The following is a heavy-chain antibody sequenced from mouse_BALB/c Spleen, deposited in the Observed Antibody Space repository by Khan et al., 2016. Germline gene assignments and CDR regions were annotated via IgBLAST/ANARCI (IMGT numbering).Heavy chain of an antibody. D-gene: IGHD2-10*02. J-gene: IGHJ3*01. V-gene: IGHV1-18*01. Sequence: VQLQQSGPELVKPGASVKIPCKASGYTFTDYNMDWVKQSLGKSLEWIVDINPDNGGTIYNQKFKGKATLTVDKSSSTAYMELRSLTSEDTAVYYCARKEYGNYGFAYWGQGTLVTVSA. CDR1: GYTFTDYN. CDR3: ARKEYGNYGFAY. CDR2: INPDNGGT.